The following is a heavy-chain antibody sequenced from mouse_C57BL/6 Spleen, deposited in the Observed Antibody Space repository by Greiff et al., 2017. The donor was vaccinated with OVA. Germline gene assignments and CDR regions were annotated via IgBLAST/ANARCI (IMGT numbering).Heavy chain of an antibody. V-gene: IGHV14-3*01. CDR2: IDPANGNT. J-gene: IGHJ2*01. CDR1: GFNIKNTY. Sequence: EVKLQESVAELVRPGASVKLSCTASGFNIKNTYMHWVKQRPEQGLEWIGRIDPANGNTKYAPKFQGKATITADTSSNTAYLQLSSLTSEDTAIYYGARNYGSSYSYYFDYWGQGTTLTVSS. D-gene: IGHD1-1*01. CDR3: ARNYGSSYSYYFDY.